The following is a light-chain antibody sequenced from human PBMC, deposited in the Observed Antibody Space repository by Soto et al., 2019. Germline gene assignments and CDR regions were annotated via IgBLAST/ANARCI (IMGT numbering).Light chain of an antibody. CDR1: QSVSNY. Sequence: EIVLTQSPGTLSLSPGERATLSCRASQSVSNYLAWYQRKPGQAPRLLIYGASSRATGIPDRFSGSGFGTDFTLTIGRLEPEDFAVYYCHQYGGSPQTFGQGTKV. CDR3: HQYGGSPQT. J-gene: IGKJ1*01. V-gene: IGKV3-20*01. CDR2: GAS.